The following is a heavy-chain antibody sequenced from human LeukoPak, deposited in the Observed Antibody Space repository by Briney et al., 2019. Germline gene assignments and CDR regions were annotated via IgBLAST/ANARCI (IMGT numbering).Heavy chain of an antibody. Sequence: GGSLRLFCAASGYTFDDYDMHWVRQARGKGLEWVIGISWNSGSIGYADSVKGRFTISRDNAKNSLYLQMNSLRAEDTALYYCAKDPMYYYGSGSYSFDYWGQGTLVTVSS. CDR2: ISWNSGSI. CDR1: GYTFDDYD. V-gene: IGHV3-9*01. J-gene: IGHJ4*02. CDR3: AKDPMYYYGSGSYSFDY. D-gene: IGHD3-10*01.